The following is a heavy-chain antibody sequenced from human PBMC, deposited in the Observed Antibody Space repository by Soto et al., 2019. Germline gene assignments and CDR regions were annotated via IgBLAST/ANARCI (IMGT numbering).Heavy chain of an antibody. Sequence: VQLLESGGGLVQPGGSLRLSCAASGFTFNNYAMSWVRQAPGKGLEWVSSISGGGSSTYYADSVKGRFTISRDNSKNTLYLQMNSLRAEDTAVYYCAKVPGYDYVWGTYYYFDYWGLGAQVTVSS. D-gene: IGHD3-16*01. CDR2: ISGGGSST. CDR3: AKVPGYDYVWGTYYYFDY. V-gene: IGHV3-23*01. J-gene: IGHJ4*02. CDR1: GFTFNNYA.